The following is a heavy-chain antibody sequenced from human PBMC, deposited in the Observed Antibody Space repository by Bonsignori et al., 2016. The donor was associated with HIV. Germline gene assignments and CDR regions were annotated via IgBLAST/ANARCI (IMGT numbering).Heavy chain of an antibody. CDR1: GFNFNTYE. CDR2: FSASGATI. V-gene: IGHV3-48*03. CDR3: GRGTHHFYYAMDV. J-gene: IGHJ6*02. Sequence: EVQLVESGGGLVQPGGSLRLSCTASGFNFNTYEVNWFRQTPGKGLEWVSYFSASGATIFYAGSVKGRFAVSRDKAKNSVHLQMNSLRAEDTAVYYCGRGTHHFYYAMDVWGQGTTVIV. D-gene: IGHD3-10*01.